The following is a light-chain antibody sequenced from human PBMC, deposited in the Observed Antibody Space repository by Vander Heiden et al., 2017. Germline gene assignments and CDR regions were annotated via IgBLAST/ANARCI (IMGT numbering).Light chain of an antibody. J-gene: IGLJ1*01. Sequence: SYGLTQPPSVSVSSGQTASITCAGDKLGDKYACWYQQKPGQSPVLVIYQDTKRPSGIPERFSGSNSGNTATLTITGTQAMDEADYFCQAWDSSTVVFGTGTKVTVL. V-gene: IGLV3-1*01. CDR2: QDT. CDR1: KLGDKY. CDR3: QAWDSSTVV.